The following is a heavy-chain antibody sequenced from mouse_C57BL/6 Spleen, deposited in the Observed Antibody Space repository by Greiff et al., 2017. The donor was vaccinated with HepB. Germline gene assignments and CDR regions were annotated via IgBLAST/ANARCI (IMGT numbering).Heavy chain of an antibody. Sequence: VQLQQPGAELVKPGASVKMSCKASGYTFTSYWITWVKQRPGQGLEWIGDIYPGSGSTNYNEKFKSKATLTVDTSSSTAYMQLSSLTSEDSAVDYCARVRGNYPYYYAMDYWGQGTSVTVSS. V-gene: IGHV1-55*01. D-gene: IGHD2-1*01. J-gene: IGHJ4*01. CDR1: GYTFTSYW. CDR3: ARVRGNYPYYYAMDY. CDR2: IYPGSGST.